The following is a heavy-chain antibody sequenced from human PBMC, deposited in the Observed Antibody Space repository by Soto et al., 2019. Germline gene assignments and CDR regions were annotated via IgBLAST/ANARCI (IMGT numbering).Heavy chain of an antibody. CDR2: ISGSGGST. CDR1: GFTFSSYA. J-gene: IGHJ6*02. Sequence: GSLRLSCAASGFTFSSYAMSWVRQAPGKGLEWVSAISGSGGSTYYADSVKGRFTISRDNSKNTLYLQMNSLRAEDTAVYYCAKHSRPFWSGYYRAPGMDVWGQGTTVTVSS. V-gene: IGHV3-23*01. CDR3: AKHSRPFWSGYYRAPGMDV. D-gene: IGHD3-3*01.